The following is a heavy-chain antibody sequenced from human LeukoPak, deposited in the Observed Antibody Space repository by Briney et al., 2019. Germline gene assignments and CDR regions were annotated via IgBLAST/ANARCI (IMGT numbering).Heavy chain of an antibody. CDR3: ASGEGERLFDY. J-gene: IGHJ4*02. CDR2: IIPIFGTA. D-gene: IGHD1-26*01. Sequence: SVKVSCKASGGTFSSYAISWVRQAPGQVLEWMGRIIPIFGTANYAQKFQGRVTITTDESTSTAYMELSSLRSEDTAVYYCASGEGERLFDYWGQGTLVTVSS. CDR1: GGTFSSYA. V-gene: IGHV1-69*05.